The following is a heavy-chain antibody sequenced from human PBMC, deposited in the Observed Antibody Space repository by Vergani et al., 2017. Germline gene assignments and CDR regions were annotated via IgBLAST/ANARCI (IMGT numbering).Heavy chain of an antibody. V-gene: IGHV3-21*01. Sequence: EVQLVESGGGLVKPGGSLRLSCAASGFTFSSYSMNWVRQAPGKGLEWVSSISSSSSYIYYADSVKGRFTISRDNAKNSLYLQMNSLRAEDTAVYYCARVLGPNICFWYYYYGMDVWGQGTTVTVSS. J-gene: IGHJ6*02. CDR3: ARVLGPNICFWYYYYGMDV. D-gene: IGHD3-16*01. CDR1: GFTFSSYS. CDR2: ISSSSSYI.